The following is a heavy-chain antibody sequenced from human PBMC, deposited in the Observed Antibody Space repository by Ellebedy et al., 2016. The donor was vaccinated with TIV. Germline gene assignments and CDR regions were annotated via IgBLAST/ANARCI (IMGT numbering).Heavy chain of an antibody. Sequence: RESLKISCKGSGYSFTNHWIGWVRQMPGRGLEWMGIIYPGDSDTRYSPSFQGQVTISADKSISTAYLQWSRLRASDTAIYYCARRARNGFNQGPFDYWGQGTLVTVSS. CDR2: IYPGDSDT. D-gene: IGHD5-24*01. J-gene: IGHJ4*02. CDR1: GYSFTNHW. V-gene: IGHV5-51*01. CDR3: ARRARNGFNQGPFDY.